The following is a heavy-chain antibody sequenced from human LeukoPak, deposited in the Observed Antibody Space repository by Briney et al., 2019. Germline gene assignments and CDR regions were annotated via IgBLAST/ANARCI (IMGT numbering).Heavy chain of an antibody. V-gene: IGHV3-9*01. J-gene: IGHJ4*02. CDR1: GFTFSSYS. D-gene: IGHD6-19*01. Sequence: PGGSLRLSCAASGFTFSSYSMNWVRQAPGKGLEWVSGISWNSGGIGYADSVKGRFTISRDNAKNSLYLQMNSLRAEDTALYYCAKGQWLVHSFDYWGQGTLVTVSS. CDR2: ISWNSGGI. CDR3: AKGQWLVHSFDY.